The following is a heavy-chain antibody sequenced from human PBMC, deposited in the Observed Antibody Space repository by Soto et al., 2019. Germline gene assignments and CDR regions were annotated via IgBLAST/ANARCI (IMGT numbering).Heavy chain of an antibody. J-gene: IGHJ5*02. CDR3: ARIRWGLGTAAPFDP. V-gene: IGHV2-26*01. CDR1: GFSLSNARMG. Sequence: QVTLKESGPVLVKPTETLTLTCTVSGFSLSNARMGVSWIRQPPGKALEWLAHIFSNDEKTYSTSLKSRLTISKDTAKSQVVLNMTNMDPVDTATYYGARIRWGLGTAAPFDPWGQGTLVTVSS. CDR2: IFSNDEK. D-gene: IGHD6-13*01.